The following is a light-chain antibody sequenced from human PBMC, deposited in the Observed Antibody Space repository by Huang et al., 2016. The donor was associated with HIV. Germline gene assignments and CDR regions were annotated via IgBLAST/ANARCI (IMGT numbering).Light chain of an antibody. Sequence: DIIMSQSPESLTVSLGERATLNCRSSQSVYASSTSKDYMAWFQQKPGQPPKVLLFWATSREVGVPDRFSGSGSGTHFTLTIANLQPEDAAIYCCQQYYSLPQTFGQGTRV. J-gene: IGKJ1*01. CDR2: WAT. V-gene: IGKV4-1*01. CDR3: QQYYSLPQT. CDR1: QSVYASSTSKDY.